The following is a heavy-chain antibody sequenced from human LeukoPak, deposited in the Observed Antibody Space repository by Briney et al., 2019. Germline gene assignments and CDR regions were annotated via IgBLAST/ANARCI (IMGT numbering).Heavy chain of an antibody. V-gene: IGHV1-2*02. CDR2: INPNSGGT. J-gene: IGHJ5*02. Sequence: GASVKVSCKASGYTFTGYYMHWVRQAPGQGLEWMGWINPNSGGTNYAQKFQGRVTMTRDTSISTAYMELSRLRSDDTAVYYCAREGCCSGGSCYGWFDPWAREPWSPSPQ. D-gene: IGHD2-15*01. CDR1: GYTFTGYY. CDR3: AREGCCSGGSCYGWFDP.